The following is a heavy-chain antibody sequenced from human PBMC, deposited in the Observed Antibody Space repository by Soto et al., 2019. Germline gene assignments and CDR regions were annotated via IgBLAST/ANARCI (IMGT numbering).Heavy chain of an antibody. Sequence: ASVKVSCKASGYTFTSYYMHWARQAPGQGLEWMGIINPSGGSTSYAQKLQARVTMTRDTSTSTVYMELSSLRSEDTAVYYCAIIAAAGTDAFDIWGQGTMVTVSS. CDR3: AIIAAAGTDAFDI. CDR2: INPSGGST. D-gene: IGHD6-13*01. CDR1: GYTFTSYY. V-gene: IGHV1-46*01. J-gene: IGHJ3*02.